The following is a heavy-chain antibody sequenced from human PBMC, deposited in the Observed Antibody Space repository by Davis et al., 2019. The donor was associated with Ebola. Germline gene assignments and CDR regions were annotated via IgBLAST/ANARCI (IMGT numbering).Heavy chain of an antibody. D-gene: IGHD2-21*01. J-gene: IGHJ4*02. CDR3: ARHGYGGEFWVPFDY. Sequence: SETLSLTCTVSGGSISSSSYYWGWIRQPPGKGLEWIGSIYYSGSTYYNPSLKSRVTISVDTSKNQFSLKLSSVTAADTAVYYCARHGYGGEFWVPFDYWGQGALVTVSS. CDR1: GGSISSSSYY. V-gene: IGHV4-39*01. CDR2: IYYSGST.